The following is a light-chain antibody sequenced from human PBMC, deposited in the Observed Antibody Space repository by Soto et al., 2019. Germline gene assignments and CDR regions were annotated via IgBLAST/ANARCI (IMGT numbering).Light chain of an antibody. V-gene: IGLV2-8*01. CDR2: EVS. J-gene: IGLJ2*01. CDR1: SSDVGRYKY. CDR3: SSDAGSNNLV. Sequence: QSALTQPPSASGSPGQSFTISCTGTSSDVGRYKYVSWYQQHPGKAPKLMIYEVSKRPSGVPDRFSGSKSGNTASLTVSGLQAEDEAEYYCSSDAGSNNLVFVGGTKLTVL.